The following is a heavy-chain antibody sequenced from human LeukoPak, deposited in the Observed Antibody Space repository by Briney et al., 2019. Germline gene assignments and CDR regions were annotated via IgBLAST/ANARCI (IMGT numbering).Heavy chain of an antibody. D-gene: IGHD4-17*01. Sequence: GGSLRLSCAASGFTFSSYWMSWVRLAPGKGLEWVANINQDGSVKSYVDSVEGRFTISRDNAKKPLYLQMSSLRAEDTAVYYCARDDFGDYVLYWGQGTLVTVSS. V-gene: IGHV3-7*05. CDR1: GFTFSSYW. CDR3: ARDDFGDYVLY. CDR2: INQDGSVK. J-gene: IGHJ4*02.